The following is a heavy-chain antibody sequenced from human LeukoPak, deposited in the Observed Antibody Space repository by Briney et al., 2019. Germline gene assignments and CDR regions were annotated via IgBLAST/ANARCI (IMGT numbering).Heavy chain of an antibody. V-gene: IGHV3-21*04. CDR2: ISGSNSYI. J-gene: IGHJ6*03. CDR1: GFTFNSYS. CDR3: AKRRGLELLYYYYMDV. Sequence: GGSLRLSCAASGFTFNSYSMNWVRQAPGKGLEWVSSISGSNSYIYYADSMKGRFTISRDNAKNSLYLQMNSLRAEDTAVYYCAKRRGLELLYYYYMDVWGRGTTVTASS. D-gene: IGHD1-7*01.